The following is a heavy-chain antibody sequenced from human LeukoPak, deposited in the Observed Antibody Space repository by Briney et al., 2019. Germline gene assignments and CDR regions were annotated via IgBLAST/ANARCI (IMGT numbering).Heavy chain of an antibody. CDR2: INHSGST. Sequence: SETLSLTCAVYGGSFSGYYWSWIRQPPGKGLEWIGEINHSGSTNYNPSLKSRVTISVDTSKNQFSLKLSSVTAADTAVYYCARGRGYSYGLRNYYYMDVWGKGTTVTVSS. CDR1: GGSFSGYY. J-gene: IGHJ6*03. V-gene: IGHV4-34*01. D-gene: IGHD5-18*01. CDR3: ARGRGYSYGLRNYYYMDV.